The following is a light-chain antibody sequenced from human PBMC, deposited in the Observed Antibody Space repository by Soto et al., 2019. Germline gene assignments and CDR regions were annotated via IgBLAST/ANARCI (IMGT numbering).Light chain of an antibody. CDR1: NIGTTS. J-gene: IGLJ1*01. V-gene: IGLV3-21*04. CDR3: QVWASTSDHYV. CDR2: YDS. Sequence: SYELTQPPSVSVAPGKTARTTCGGNNIGTTSVHWYQQKPGQAPVLVIYYDSGRPSGIPERFSGSNSGNTATLTISRVEAGDEADYYCQVWASTSDHYVFGSGTKLTVL.